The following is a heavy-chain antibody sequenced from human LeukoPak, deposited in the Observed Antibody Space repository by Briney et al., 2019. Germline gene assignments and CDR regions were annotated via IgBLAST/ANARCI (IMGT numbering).Heavy chain of an antibody. V-gene: IGHV3-43*01. CDR1: GFTFEDYT. J-gene: IGHJ4*02. D-gene: IGHD3-22*01. CDR3: VKDLSYESSGYVFDY. CDR2: ISWDGTP. Sequence: GGSLRLSWAASGFTFEDYTMHWVRQAPGKTLEWVSLISWDGTPYYTDSVKGRFTISRDNSKNSLYLQMDTLRSEDTAFYYCVKDLSYESSGYVFDYWGQGTLVTVSS.